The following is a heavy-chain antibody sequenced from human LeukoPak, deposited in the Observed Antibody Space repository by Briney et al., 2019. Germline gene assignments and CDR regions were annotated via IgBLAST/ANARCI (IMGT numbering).Heavy chain of an antibody. CDR3: ARTYSYGPLDY. Sequence: SETLSLTCTVSGGSISSGGYSWSWNRQHPGKGLEWIGYIYYSGSTYYNPSLKSRVTISVDTSKNQFSLKLSSVTAADTAVHYCARTYSYGPLDYWGQGTLVTVSS. V-gene: IGHV4-31*03. CDR1: GGSISSGGYS. D-gene: IGHD5-18*01. J-gene: IGHJ4*02. CDR2: IYYSGST.